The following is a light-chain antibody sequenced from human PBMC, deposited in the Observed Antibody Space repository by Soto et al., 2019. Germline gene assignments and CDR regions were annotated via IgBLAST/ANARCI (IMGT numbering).Light chain of an antibody. CDR3: QQRSNWPPIT. CDR2: DAS. CDR1: QSVSSY. J-gene: IGKJ5*01. Sequence: ESVLTQSPGTLSLSPGERATLSRRASQSVSSYLAWYQQKPGQAPRLLIYDASNRATGIPARFSGSGSGTDFTLTISSLEPEDFAVYYCQQRSNWPPITFGQGTRLEIK. V-gene: IGKV3-11*01.